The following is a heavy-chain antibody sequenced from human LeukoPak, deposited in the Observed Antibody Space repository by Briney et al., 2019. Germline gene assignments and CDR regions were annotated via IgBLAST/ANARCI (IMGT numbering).Heavy chain of an antibody. CDR3: ARGVPKTSYYYYYMDV. CDR2: ISSSGFTL. J-gene: IGHJ6*03. V-gene: IGHV3-48*01. Sequence: PGGSLRLSCVVSGFTCSDYSMNWVRQAPGKGLEWVSYISSSGFTLNYADSVKGRFTISRDNAKNSLYLQMNSLRAEDTAVYYCARGVPKTSYYYYYMDVWGKGTTVTVSS. D-gene: IGHD4-11*01. CDR1: GFTCSDYS.